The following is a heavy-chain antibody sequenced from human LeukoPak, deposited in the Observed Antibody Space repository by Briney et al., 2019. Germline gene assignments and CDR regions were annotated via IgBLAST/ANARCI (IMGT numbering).Heavy chain of an antibody. Sequence: PSETLCLTCTVSGGSVSSTNLYWGWIRQPPGKGLEWIGSIYYSGDTSYNPSLKNRVTMSVDTSKNQFSLRLSSLTAADTAVYYCAGPNSNARFAYWGQGALVTVSS. CDR2: IYYSGDT. D-gene: IGHD2-21*01. CDR1: GGSVSSTNLY. J-gene: IGHJ4*02. V-gene: IGHV4-39*01. CDR3: AGPNSNARFAY.